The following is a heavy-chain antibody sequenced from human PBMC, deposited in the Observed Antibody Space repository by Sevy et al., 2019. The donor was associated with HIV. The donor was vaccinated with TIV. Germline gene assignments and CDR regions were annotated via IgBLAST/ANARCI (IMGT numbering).Heavy chain of an antibody. Sequence: SETLSLTCTISGYSIRSGYYWGWIRQPPGKGLEWIGSMYHSGTTYYNASLKSRVTISADTSKNHFSLKLTSVTAADTAIYHCAAMSTVTKGDALDIWGQRTMVTVSS. CDR2: MYHSGTT. CDR3: AAMSTVTKGDALDI. D-gene: IGHD4-17*01. J-gene: IGHJ3*02. V-gene: IGHV4-38-2*02. CDR1: GYSIRSGYY.